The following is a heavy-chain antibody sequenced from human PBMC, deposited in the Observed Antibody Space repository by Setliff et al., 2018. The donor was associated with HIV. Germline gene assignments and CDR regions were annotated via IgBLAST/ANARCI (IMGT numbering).Heavy chain of an antibody. CDR2: IDHTGSA. J-gene: IGHJ4*02. CDR3: ASSPIITNGYYFDY. Sequence: PSETLSLTCAVSGGSFSAYYWSWIRQSPHKGLEWIGEIDHTGSAYYNPSLISRVTISVDTSKNRFSLKLSSVTAADTAVYYCASSPIITNGYYFDYWGPGTLVTVSS. D-gene: IGHD2-8*01. CDR1: GGSFSAYY. V-gene: IGHV4-34*01.